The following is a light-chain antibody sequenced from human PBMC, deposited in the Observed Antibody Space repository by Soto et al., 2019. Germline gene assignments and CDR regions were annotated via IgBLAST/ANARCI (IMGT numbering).Light chain of an antibody. Sequence: DIQMTHSPSSLSASVGDRVTITCRASETISNYLNWYQQKSGQAPKLLIYAAASLQSGVPSRFSGSGSGTDFTLTITTLQPEDFATYYCQQSYSAPTTFGGGTKVDIK. J-gene: IGKJ4*01. CDR2: AAA. CDR1: ETISNY. V-gene: IGKV1-39*01. CDR3: QQSYSAPTT.